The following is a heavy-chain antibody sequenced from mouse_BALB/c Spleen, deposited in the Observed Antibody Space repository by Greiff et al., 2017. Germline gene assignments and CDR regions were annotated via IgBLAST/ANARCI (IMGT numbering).Heavy chain of an antibody. CDR2: IRNKANGYTT. D-gene: IGHD1-1*01. V-gene: IGHV7-3*02. J-gene: IGHJ4*01. CDR3: ARDTVREGAMDY. Sequence: EVKLVESGGGLVQPGGSLRLSCATSGFTFTDYYMSWVRQPPGKALEWLGFIRNKANGYTTEYSASVKGRFTISRDNSQSILYLQMNTLRAEDSATYYCARDTVREGAMDYWGQGTSVTVSS. CDR1: GFTFTDYY.